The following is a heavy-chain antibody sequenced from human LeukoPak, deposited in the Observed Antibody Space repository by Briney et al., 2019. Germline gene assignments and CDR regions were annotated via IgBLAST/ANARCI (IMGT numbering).Heavy chain of an antibody. Sequence: ASVKVSCKASGYTFTSYGISWVRQAPGQGLKWMGWISAYNGNTNYAQKLQGRVTMSTDTSTSTAYMELRSLRSDDTDVYYCARAVPYYYDSSGYYETAHFDYWGQGTLVTVSS. V-gene: IGHV1-18*01. CDR2: ISAYNGNT. CDR3: ARAVPYYYDSSGYYETAHFDY. J-gene: IGHJ4*02. D-gene: IGHD3-22*01. CDR1: GYTFTSYG.